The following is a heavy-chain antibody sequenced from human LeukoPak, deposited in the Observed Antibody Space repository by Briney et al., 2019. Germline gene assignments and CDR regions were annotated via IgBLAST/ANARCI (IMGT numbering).Heavy chain of an antibody. D-gene: IGHD2-8*01. Sequence: SETLSLTCAVYGGSFSGYYWSWIRQPPGKGLEWIGEINHSGSTNYNPSLKSRVTISVDTSKNQFSLKLSSVTAADTAVYYCARADIVLMVYATFDYWGQGTLVTVSS. CDR3: ARADIVLMVYATFDY. CDR2: INHSGST. J-gene: IGHJ4*02. V-gene: IGHV4-34*01. CDR1: GGSFSGYY.